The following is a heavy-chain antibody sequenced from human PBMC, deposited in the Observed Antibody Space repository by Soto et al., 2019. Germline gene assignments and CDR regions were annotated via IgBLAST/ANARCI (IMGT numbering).Heavy chain of an antibody. CDR3: AKGSRMWTPDY. Sequence: QVQLVQSGAEVKKPGASVKVFCKASGYTFTDYAIHWVRQAPGQRLELMGWIAPGNVNTKYSQNFQGRVTITRDTAATTAYMELSSLRSEDTAVYYCAKGSRMWTPDYWGQGTLVTVSS. J-gene: IGHJ4*02. CDR1: GYTFTDYA. V-gene: IGHV1-3*01. CDR2: IAPGNVNT. D-gene: IGHD2-21*01.